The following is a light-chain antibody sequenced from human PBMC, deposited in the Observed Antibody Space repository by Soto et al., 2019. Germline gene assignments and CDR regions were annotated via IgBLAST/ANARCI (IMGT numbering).Light chain of an antibody. CDR2: DTS. V-gene: IGKV3-20*01. Sequence: IVLTQSPGTLSLSPGERATLSCRASQSVSSNYLAWYQQKPGQAPRLLMYDTSTRATGIPDRFTGSGSGTDFTXXIXRLEPEDFAVYHCQQYGSTPWTFGQGTKVEIK. CDR3: QQYGSTPWT. J-gene: IGKJ1*01. CDR1: QSVSSNY.